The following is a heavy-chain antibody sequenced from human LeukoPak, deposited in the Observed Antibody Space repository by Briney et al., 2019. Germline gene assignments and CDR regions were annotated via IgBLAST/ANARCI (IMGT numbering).Heavy chain of an antibody. CDR3: ARDPPAGSLDY. J-gene: IGHJ4*02. CDR1: GVPLSSYE. V-gene: IGHV3-48*03. CDR2: ISSSSDTI. Sequence: GGSLRLSCAASGVPLSSYEMKGVRPAPGKALEWVSYISSSSDTIYYADSVKGRFSISRDNAKNSLYLPMSSLRAEDTAVYYCARDPPAGSLDYWGQGTLVTVSS. D-gene: IGHD6-25*01.